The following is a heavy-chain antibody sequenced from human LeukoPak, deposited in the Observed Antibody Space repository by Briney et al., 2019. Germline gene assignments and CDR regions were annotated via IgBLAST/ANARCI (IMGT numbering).Heavy chain of an antibody. CDR3: ARRVVESAVITERNWFDP. D-gene: IGHD4-11*01. Sequence: SETLSLTCTVAGDSISSYCWSWVRQPPGKGLDWIGAMCYSWSTNYNPSLKSRVTISIDTSKNQFSLKLSSVTAADTAVYYCARRVVESAVITERNWFDPWGQGTLVTVSS. J-gene: IGHJ5*02. CDR2: MCYSWST. V-gene: IGHV4-59*08. CDR1: GDSISSYC.